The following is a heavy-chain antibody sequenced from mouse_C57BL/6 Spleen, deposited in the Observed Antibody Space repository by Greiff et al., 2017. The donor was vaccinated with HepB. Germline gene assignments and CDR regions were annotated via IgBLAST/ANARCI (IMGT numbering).Heavy chain of an antibody. Sequence: QVQLQQPGAELVMPGASVKLSCKASGYTFTSYWMHWVKQRPGQGLEWIGEIDPSDSYTTYNQKFKGKSTFTVDKSYSTAYMQLRSLTSEDSAVYYCAREPYSSGYLYYWGQGTTLTVSS. CDR1: GYTFTSYW. J-gene: IGHJ2*01. D-gene: IGHD3-2*02. V-gene: IGHV1-69*01. CDR2: IDPSDSYT. CDR3: AREPYSSGYLYY.